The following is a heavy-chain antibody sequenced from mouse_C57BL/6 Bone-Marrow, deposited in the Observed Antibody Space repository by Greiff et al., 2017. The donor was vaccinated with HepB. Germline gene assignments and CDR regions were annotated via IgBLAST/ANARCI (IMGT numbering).Heavy chain of an antibody. CDR1: GFSLTSYG. Sequence: VKLMESGPGLVAPSQSLSITCTVSGFSLTSYGVHWVRQPPGKGLEWLVVIWSDGSTTYNSALKSRLCISKDNSNSTVCLKMNSPQTDDTVMYYCARHPDLGAMGNWRQGTSGTVST. CDR3: ARHPDLGAMGN. CDR2: IWSDGST. V-gene: IGHV2-6-1*01. J-gene: IGHJ4*01.